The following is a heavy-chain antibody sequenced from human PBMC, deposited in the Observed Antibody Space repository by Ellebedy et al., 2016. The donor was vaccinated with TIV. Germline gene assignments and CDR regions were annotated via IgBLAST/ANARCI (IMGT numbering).Heavy chain of an antibody. CDR1: GFTFSSYK. D-gene: IGHD5-18*01. Sequence: GESLKISCAASGFTFSSYKMNWVRQAPGKGLEWVSSITTSSSYIYYADSVKGRFTISRDNSKNTLYLQMNSLRAEDTAVYYCAKDRDNYGGAPYNGMDIWGQGTTVTVSS. V-gene: IGHV3-21*01. CDR3: AKDRDNYGGAPYNGMDI. CDR2: ITTSSSYI. J-gene: IGHJ6*02.